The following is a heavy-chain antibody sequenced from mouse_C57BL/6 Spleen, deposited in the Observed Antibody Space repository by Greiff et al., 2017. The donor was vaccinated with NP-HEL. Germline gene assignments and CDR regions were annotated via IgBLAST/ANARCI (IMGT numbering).Heavy chain of an antibody. Sequence: QVQLQQSGAELVRPGASVTLSCKASGYTFTDYEMHWVKQTPVHGLDWIGAIDPETGGTAYNQKFKGKAILTADKSSSTAYMELRSLTSEDSAVYYCTKLLSLYYAMDYWGQGTSVTVSS. J-gene: IGHJ4*01. CDR1: GYTFTDYE. CDR2: IDPETGGT. CDR3: TKLLSLYYAMDY. D-gene: IGHD2-1*01. V-gene: IGHV1-15*01.